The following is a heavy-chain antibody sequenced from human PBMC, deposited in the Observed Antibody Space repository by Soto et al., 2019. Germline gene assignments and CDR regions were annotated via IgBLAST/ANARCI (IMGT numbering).Heavy chain of an antibody. D-gene: IGHD6-13*01. V-gene: IGHV3-48*02. Sequence: EVQLVESGGGLVQPGGSLRLSCAASGFTFSSYSMNWVRQAPGKGLEWVSYISSSSSTIYYADSVKGRFTISRDNAKNSLYLQMNSLRDKDTAVYYCARDSPQSSSWYWFDPWGQGTLVTVSS. J-gene: IGHJ5*02. CDR3: ARDSPQSSSWYWFDP. CDR1: GFTFSSYS. CDR2: ISSSSSTI.